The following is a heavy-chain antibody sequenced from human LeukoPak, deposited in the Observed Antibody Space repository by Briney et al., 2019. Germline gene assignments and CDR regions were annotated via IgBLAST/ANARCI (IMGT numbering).Heavy chain of an antibody. CDR2: IYSGGST. CDR1: GFTISNNY. Sequence: QPGGSLRLSCAASGFTISNNYMSWVRQAPGKGLQWVSVIYSGGSTNYADSVKGRFTISRDNSKNTLYLQMNSLRAEDTALYYCAKASGYSGPDPLDYWGRGTLVTVSS. V-gene: IGHV3-66*01. J-gene: IGHJ4*02. D-gene: IGHD5-12*01. CDR3: AKASGYSGPDPLDY.